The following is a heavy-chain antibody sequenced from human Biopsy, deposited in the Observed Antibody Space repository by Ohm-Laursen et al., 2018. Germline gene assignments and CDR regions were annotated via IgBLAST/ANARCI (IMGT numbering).Heavy chain of an antibody. D-gene: IGHD1-1*01. CDR2: IYSGGNT. Sequence: SLRLSCSASGFTVSSNYMNWVRQAPGKGLEWVSIIYSGGNTYYADSVKGRFTISRDNSKNTVYLQMNSLRAEDTAVYYCARDPRDGRTGKSTKDALDIWGQGTMVPVSS. CDR3: ARDPRDGRTGKSTKDALDI. V-gene: IGHV3-53*01. J-gene: IGHJ3*02. CDR1: GFTVSSNY.